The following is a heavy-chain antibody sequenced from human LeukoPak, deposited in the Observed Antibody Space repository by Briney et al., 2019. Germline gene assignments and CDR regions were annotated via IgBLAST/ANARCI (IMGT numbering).Heavy chain of an antibody. D-gene: IGHD6-19*01. V-gene: IGHV3-48*03. Sequence: QPGGSLRLSCAASGFTFNNYEMNWVRQAPGKGLEWISYISSGSDTIYYADPVRGRFTTSRDNAKNSLYLQMNSLGAADTAVYYCARSDAVAAPGHWGQGTLVTVSS. CDR2: ISSGSDTI. CDR3: ARSDAVAAPGH. CDR1: GFTFNNYE. J-gene: IGHJ1*01.